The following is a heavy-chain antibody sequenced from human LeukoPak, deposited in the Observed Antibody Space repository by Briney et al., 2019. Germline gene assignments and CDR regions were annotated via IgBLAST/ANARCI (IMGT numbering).Heavy chain of an antibody. CDR3: TRGARFRSYGSGTYYTSLPFDP. V-gene: IGHV1-3*03. CDR2: INSGNGHT. J-gene: IGHJ5*02. CDR1: GYTFTSYT. Sequence: ASVKVSCKASGYTFTSYTIHWVRQAPGQRLEWMGWINSGNGHTKYSQDFQGRVTITRDTSATTAYMELSSLRSEDTAVYYCTRGARFRSYGSGTYYTSLPFDPWGQGTLVTVSS. D-gene: IGHD3-10*01.